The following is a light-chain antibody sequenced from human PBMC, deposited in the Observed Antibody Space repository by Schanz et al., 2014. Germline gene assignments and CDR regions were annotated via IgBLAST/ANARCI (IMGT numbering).Light chain of an antibody. CDR3: SSYTSSSTRV. J-gene: IGLJ3*02. CDR1: SSDVGGYNY. Sequence: QSVLTQPRSVSGSPGQSVTISCTGTSSDVGGYNYVSWYQQHPGKAPKLMIYEGSKRPLGVSNRFSGSKSGNTASLTISGLQAEDEADYYCSSYTSSSTRVFGGGTKLTVL. V-gene: IGLV2-14*01. CDR2: EGS.